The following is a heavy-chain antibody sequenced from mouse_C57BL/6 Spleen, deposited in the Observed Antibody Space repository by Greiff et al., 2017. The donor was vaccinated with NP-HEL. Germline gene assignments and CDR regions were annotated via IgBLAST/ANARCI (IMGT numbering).Heavy chain of an antibody. CDR2: IYPRDGST. Sequence: VKLVESGPELVKPGASVKLSCKASGYTFTSYDINWVKQRPGQGLEWIGWIYPRDGSTKYNEKFKGKATLTVDTSSSTAYMELHSLTSEDSAVYFCARDSECAMDDWGQGTSVTVSS. V-gene: IGHV1-85*01. CDR3: ARDSECAMDD. CDR1: GYTFTSYD. J-gene: IGHJ4*01.